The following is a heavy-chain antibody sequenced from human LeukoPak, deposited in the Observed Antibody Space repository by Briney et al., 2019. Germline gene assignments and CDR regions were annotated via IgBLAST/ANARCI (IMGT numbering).Heavy chain of an antibody. CDR3: AKGNLDFDS. V-gene: IGHV1-2*02. Sequence: GASVKVSRKASGYTFTGYHVHWVRQAPGQGLEWMGVINPNTGGTTYAQKLQGRFTMTRDKSINTVYMDLSSLRSNDTAVYYCAKGNLDFDSWGLGTLVTVSS. CDR1: GYTFTGYH. CDR2: INPNTGGT. J-gene: IGHJ4*02. D-gene: IGHD1-1*01.